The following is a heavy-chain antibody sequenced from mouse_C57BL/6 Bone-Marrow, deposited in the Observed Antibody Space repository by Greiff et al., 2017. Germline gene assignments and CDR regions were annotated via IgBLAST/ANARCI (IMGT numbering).Heavy chain of an antibody. CDR3: ANYGNYVWFAY. Sequence: QVQLQQSGAELVRPGTSVKLSCKASGYTFTSYWMHWVKQRPGQGLEWIGVIDPSDSYTNSNQKFKGKATLTVDTSSSTAYMQLSSLTSEDSAVYYCANYGNYVWFAYWGQGTLVTVSA. CDR2: IDPSDSYT. J-gene: IGHJ3*01. D-gene: IGHD2-1*01. V-gene: IGHV1-59*01. CDR1: GYTFTSYW.